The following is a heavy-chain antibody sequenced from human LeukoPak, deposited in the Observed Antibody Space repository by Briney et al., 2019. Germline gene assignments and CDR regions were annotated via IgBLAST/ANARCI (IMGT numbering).Heavy chain of an antibody. J-gene: IGHJ5*02. V-gene: IGHV4-59*01. CDR2: IYYSGST. Sequence: SETLSLTCTVSGGSISSYYWSWIRQPPAKGLEWIGYIYYSGSTNYNPSLKSRITISVDTSNNQYSLKLSSVTAADTAVYYCARGHSSGLYPWGQGTLVTVSS. CDR1: GGSISSYY. D-gene: IGHD6-19*01. CDR3: ARGHSSGLYP.